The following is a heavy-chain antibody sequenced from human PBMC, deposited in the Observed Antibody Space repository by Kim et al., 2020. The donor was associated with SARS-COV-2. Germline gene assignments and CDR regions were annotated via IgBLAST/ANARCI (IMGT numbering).Heavy chain of an antibody. CDR1: GFTFSSYA. CDR2: ISSGGTT. D-gene: IGHD1-26*01. CDR3: AKDEGFGGSYYGYFQH. V-gene: IGHV3-23*01. J-gene: IGHJ1*01. Sequence: GGSLRLSCAASGFTFSSYAMNWVRQTPGKGLEWVSAISSGGTTYYADSVKGRFTISRDKSKNTLYLQMNSLRAEDTAVYYCAKDEGFGGSYYGYFQHWGQGTLVIVSS.